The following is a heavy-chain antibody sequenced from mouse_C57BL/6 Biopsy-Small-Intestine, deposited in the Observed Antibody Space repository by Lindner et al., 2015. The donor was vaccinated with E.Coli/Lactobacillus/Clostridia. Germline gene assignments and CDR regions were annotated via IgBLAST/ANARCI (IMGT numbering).Heavy chain of an antibody. V-gene: IGHV14-2*02. J-gene: IGHJ1*01. CDR3: ARALTTLGRSDIFDI. D-gene: IGHD1-3*01. Sequence: SVKVSCKASGGRFNTYAVAWVRQAPGQAPEWMGGIVPNFGTSNYAQKFQGRVTITADASTSTAYVELSGLRSDDTAVYYCARALTTLGRSDIFDIWGQGTRVTVSS. CDR1: GGRFNTYA. CDR2: IVPNFGTS.